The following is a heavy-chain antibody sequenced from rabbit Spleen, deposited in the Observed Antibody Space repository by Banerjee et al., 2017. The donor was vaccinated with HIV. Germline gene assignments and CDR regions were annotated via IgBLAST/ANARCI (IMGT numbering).Heavy chain of an antibody. D-gene: IGHD1-1*01. CDR3: ARDTSSSFSSYGMDL. J-gene: IGHJ6*01. Sequence: QQQLEESGGGLVKPGGTLTLTCKASGFSLSNNYYMCWVRQAPGKGLEWIACIDSGSSGFTYFASWAKGRFTISKTSSTTVTLQMTSLTAADTATYFCARDTSSSFSSYGMDLWGQGTLVTVS. CDR1: GFSLSNNYY. CDR2: IDSGSSGFT. V-gene: IGHV1S45*01.